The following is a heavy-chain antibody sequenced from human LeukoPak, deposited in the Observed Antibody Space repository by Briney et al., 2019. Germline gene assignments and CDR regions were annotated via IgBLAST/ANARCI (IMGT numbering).Heavy chain of an antibody. V-gene: IGHV3-23*01. D-gene: IGHD2-21*01. Sequence: PGGSLRLSCAASGFTLSTYAMSWVRQTPGKGLEWVAATSSSDAGTYHADSVRGRFTISRDNSKNTLYLQMNSLRAEDAAVYFCAKAPVTSCRGAYCYPFDSWGQGNLVTVSS. CDR2: TSSSDAGT. J-gene: IGHJ4*02. CDR1: GFTLSTYA. CDR3: AKAPVTSCRGAYCYPFDS.